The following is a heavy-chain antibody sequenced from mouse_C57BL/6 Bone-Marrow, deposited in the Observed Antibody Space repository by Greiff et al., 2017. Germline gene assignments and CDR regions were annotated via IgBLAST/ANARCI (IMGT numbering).Heavy chain of an antibody. Sequence: QVQLQQSGPGLVAPSQSLSITCTVSGFSLTSYGVSWVRQPPGKGLEWLGVIWGDGSTNYHSALISRLSIITDNSKSQVFLQLNSLQTDDAATYYCAKPLYSNPAWFAYWGQGTLVTVSA. CDR3: AKPLYSNPAWFAY. CDR2: IWGDGST. J-gene: IGHJ3*01. D-gene: IGHD2-5*01. CDR1: GFSLTSYG. V-gene: IGHV2-3*01.